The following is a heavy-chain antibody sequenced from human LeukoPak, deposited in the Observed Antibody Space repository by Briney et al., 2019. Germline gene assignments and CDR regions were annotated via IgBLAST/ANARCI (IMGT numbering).Heavy chain of an antibody. CDR2: FDPEDGET. V-gene: IGHV1-24*01. Sequence: ASVKVSCKVSGYTLTELSMHWVRQAPGKGLEWMGGFDPEDGETIYAQKFQGRVTTTEDTSTDTAYMELSSLRSEDTAVYYCATLLNDNWNYIFGYWGQGTLVTVSS. CDR3: ATLLNDNWNYIFGY. D-gene: IGHD1-7*01. CDR1: GYTLTELS. J-gene: IGHJ4*02.